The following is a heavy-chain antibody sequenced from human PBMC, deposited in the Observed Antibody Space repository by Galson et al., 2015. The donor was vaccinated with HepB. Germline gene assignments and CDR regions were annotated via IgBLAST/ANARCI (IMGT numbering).Heavy chain of an antibody. CDR3: ALVMVRQVTGRYLPYYYYGMDV. V-gene: IGHV1-69*04. Sequence: SVKVSCKASGGTFSSYAISWVRQAPGQGLEWMGRIIPILGIANYAQKFQGRVTITADKSTSTAYMELSSLRSEDTAVYYCALVMVRQVTGRYLPYYYYGMDVWGQGTTVTVSS. D-gene: IGHD1-20*01. J-gene: IGHJ6*02. CDR2: IIPILGIA. CDR1: GGTFSSYA.